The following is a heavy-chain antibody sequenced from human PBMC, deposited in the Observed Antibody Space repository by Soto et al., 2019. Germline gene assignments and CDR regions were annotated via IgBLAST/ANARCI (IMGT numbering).Heavy chain of an antibody. CDR3: ARETMWPSGRYYYYHMDV. Sequence: QVQLQESGPGLVKPSQTLSLTCSVSGASITSRGSYWTWIRQPPGKGLEWIGHISYSGNTFYNSSLQSRLTISVDTSKNQCSLKMTSVTAADTAVYFCARETMWPSGRYYYYHMDVWGQGTTVPVSS. V-gene: IGHV4-30-4*01. CDR1: GASITSRGSY. J-gene: IGHJ6*02. D-gene: IGHD3-10*01. CDR2: ISYSGNT.